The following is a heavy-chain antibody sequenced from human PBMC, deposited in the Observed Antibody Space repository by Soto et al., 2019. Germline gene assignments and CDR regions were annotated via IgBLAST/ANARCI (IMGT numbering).Heavy chain of an antibody. CDR1: GFTFEDYP. CDR3: VKDGLTAISGMVYAGVKV. V-gene: IGHV3-9*01. Sequence: EVQLVESGGDLVQPGRSLRLSCAASGFTFEDYPMHWVRQPPGKGLEWVSGISWNSENIGYADSVKGRFTISRDNAKKFVFRRMGSLSTDSTALYFCVKDGLTAISGMVYAGVKVWGGGTMVTVSS. D-gene: IGHD2-8*01. J-gene: IGHJ3*01. CDR2: ISWNSENI.